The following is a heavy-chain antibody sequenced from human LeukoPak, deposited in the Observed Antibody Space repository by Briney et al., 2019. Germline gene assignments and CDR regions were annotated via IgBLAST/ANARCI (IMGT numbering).Heavy chain of an antibody. CDR3: ARGDIVVVVAARGLSCWFDP. V-gene: IGHV7-4-1*02. D-gene: IGHD2-15*01. Sequence: GASVKVSCKASGYTFTSYAMNWVRQAPGQGLEWMGWINTNTGNPTYAQGFTGRFVFSLDTSVSTAYLQISSLKAEDTAVYYCARGDIVVVVAARGLSCWFDPWGQGTLVTVSS. CDR2: INTNTGNP. J-gene: IGHJ5*02. CDR1: GYTFTSYA.